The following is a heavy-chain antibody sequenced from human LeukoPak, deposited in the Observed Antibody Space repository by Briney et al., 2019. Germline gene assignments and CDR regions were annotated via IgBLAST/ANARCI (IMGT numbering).Heavy chain of an antibody. D-gene: IGHD6-19*01. CDR3: AGDKLGSGYSSDFDY. J-gene: IGHJ4*02. V-gene: IGHV3-66*02. CDR1: GFSVSSNY. CDR2: IYTGGTT. Sequence: GGSLRLSCAASGFSVSSNYMNWVRQAPGKGLEWVSAIYTGGTTYYADSVKGRFTISRDNSKNTLYLQMNSLRAEDTAVYYCAGDKLGSGYSSDFDYWGQGTLVTVSS.